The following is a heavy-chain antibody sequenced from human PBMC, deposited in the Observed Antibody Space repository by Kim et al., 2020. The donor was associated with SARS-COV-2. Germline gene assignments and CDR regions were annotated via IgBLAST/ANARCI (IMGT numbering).Heavy chain of an antibody. CDR1: GGSFNGYH. V-gene: IGHV4-34*01. CDR2: MNHIGST. Sequence: SETLSLTCAVSGGSFNGYHWNWIRQSPGKGLEWIGEMNHIGSTNYNPSLMNRVTISVDLSKNQFSLKLISVTAADTAIYYCARDVDGSRQNRRPWSFGLDVWGRGTTVTVSS. CDR3: ARDVDGSRQNRRPWSFGLDV. J-gene: IGHJ6*02. D-gene: IGHD1-26*01.